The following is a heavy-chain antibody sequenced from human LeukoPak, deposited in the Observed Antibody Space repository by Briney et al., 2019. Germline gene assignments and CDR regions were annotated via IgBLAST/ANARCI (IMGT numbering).Heavy chain of an antibody. V-gene: IGHV3-30-3*01. Sequence: PGRSLRLSCAAPGFTFSSYAMHWVRQAPGKGLEWVAVISYDGSNKYYADSVKGRFTISRDNSKNTLYLQMNSLRAEDTAVYYCASGEGSSSTSCFDYWGQGTLVTVSS. J-gene: IGHJ4*02. CDR1: GFTFSSYA. CDR3: ASGEGSSSTSCFDY. D-gene: IGHD2-2*01. CDR2: ISYDGSNK.